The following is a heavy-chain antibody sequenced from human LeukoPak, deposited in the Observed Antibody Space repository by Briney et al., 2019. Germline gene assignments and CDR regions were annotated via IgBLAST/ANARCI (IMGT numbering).Heavy chain of an antibody. CDR1: GYTFTSYY. D-gene: IGHD3-9*01. CDR2: INPSGGST. V-gene: IGHV1-46*01. Sequence: ASVKVSCKASGYTFTSYYMHWVRQAPGQGLEWMGIINPSGGSTSYAQKFQGRVTMTRDTSTSTAYMELSSLRSEDTAVYYCARGPNDILTGYSPFDYWGQGTLVTVSS. CDR3: ARGPNDILTGYSPFDY. J-gene: IGHJ4*02.